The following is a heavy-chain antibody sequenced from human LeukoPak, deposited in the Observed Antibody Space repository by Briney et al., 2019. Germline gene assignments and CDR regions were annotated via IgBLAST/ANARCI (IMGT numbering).Heavy chain of an antibody. CDR1: GNTFTSHY. D-gene: IGHD5-24*01. CDR3: VSYNKDPNWFDP. CDR2: IKPTDGRT. J-gene: IGHJ5*02. Sequence: ASVKVSCNVSGNTFTSHYMHWVRQAPGQGLEWMGIIKPTDGRTTYAQKFQGRLTMTRDTSTNTVYMELSSLRFEDTAVYYCVSYNKDPNWFDPWGQGPRVTVSS. V-gene: IGHV1-46*01.